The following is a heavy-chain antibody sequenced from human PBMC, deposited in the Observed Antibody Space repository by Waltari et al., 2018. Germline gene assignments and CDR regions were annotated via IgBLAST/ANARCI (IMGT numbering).Heavy chain of an antibody. CDR3: ATKQWLVRGWFDP. Sequence: QVRLQESGPGLVKPSETLSLTCAVSGYSISSGYYWGWIRQPPGKGLEWIGSIYHSGSTYYNPSLKSRVTISVDTSKNQFSLKLSSVTAADTAVYYCATKQWLVRGWFDPWGQGTLVTVSS. V-gene: IGHV4-38-2*01. CDR2: IYHSGST. D-gene: IGHD6-19*01. J-gene: IGHJ5*02. CDR1: GYSISSGYY.